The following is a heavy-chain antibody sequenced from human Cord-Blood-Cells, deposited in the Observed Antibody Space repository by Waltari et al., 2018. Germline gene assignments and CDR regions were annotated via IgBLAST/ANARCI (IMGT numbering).Heavy chain of an antibody. V-gene: IGHV4-31*03. Sequence: QVQLQESGPGLVKPSQPLSLTCTVPGGSLRSGGYYWSWIRQPPGKGLEWIGYIYYSGSTYYNPSLKSRVTISVDTSKNQFSLKLSSVTAADTAVYYCARAPDYGDYLGSAIDYWGQGTLVTVSS. J-gene: IGHJ4*02. D-gene: IGHD4-17*01. CDR2: IYYSGST. CDR1: GGSLRSGGYY. CDR3: ARAPDYGDYLGSAIDY.